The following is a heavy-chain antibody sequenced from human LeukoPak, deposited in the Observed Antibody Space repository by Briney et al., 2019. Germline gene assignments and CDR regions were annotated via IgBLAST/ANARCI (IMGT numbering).Heavy chain of an antibody. V-gene: IGHV4-30-4*01. J-gene: IGHJ4*02. CDR3: ARVTYYYDQSAYYYPTKFDS. D-gene: IGHD3-22*01. Sequence: SQTLSLMCTVSGGSISVDDNYWSWIRQPPGKGLEWIGDIFYSGNTHYDPSLKSRVTISVDTSNNQFSLKLNSMTAADTAVYYCARVTYYYDQSAYYYPTKFDSWGQGTLVIVSS. CDR1: GGSISVDDNY. CDR2: IFYSGNT.